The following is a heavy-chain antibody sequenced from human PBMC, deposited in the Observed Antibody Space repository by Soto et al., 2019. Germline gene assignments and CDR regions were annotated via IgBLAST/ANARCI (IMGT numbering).Heavy chain of an antibody. CDR3: ARADRTLVTSYSLDV. Sequence: SETLSLTSAVYGGSFSGYYWTWIRQPPGKGLEWIGEINHSGTINFNPSLKSRLTISLDTSKKHFSLKLSSVTDADTAAYYCARADRTLVTSYSLDVWGQGTTVTV. CDR2: INHSGTI. J-gene: IGHJ6*02. V-gene: IGHV4-34*01. CDR1: GGSFSGYY. D-gene: IGHD2-21*02.